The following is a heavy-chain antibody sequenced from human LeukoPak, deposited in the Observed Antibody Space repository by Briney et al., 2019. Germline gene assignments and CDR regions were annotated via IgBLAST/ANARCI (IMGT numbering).Heavy chain of an antibody. CDR2: ISSSSSYI. D-gene: IGHD3-16*01. J-gene: IGHJ4*02. V-gene: IGHV3-21*04. CDR3: ARLNRRGAFDY. Sequence: GGSLRLSCAASGFTFSSYSMNWVRQAPGKGLEWVSSISSSSSYIYYADSVKGRFTISRDNSKNMLYLQMNSLRAEDTAVYYCARLNRRGAFDYWGQGTLVTVSS. CDR1: GFTFSSYS.